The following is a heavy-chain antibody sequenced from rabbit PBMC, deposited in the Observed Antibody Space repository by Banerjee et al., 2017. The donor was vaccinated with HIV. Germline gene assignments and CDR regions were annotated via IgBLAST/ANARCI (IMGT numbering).Heavy chain of an antibody. CDR1: GFDFSTYG. Sequence: QEQLVESGGGLVQPGGSLKLSCKASGFDFSTYGVNWVRQAPGKGLEWIGCINSSSRNVVYASWATGRFTISKTSSTTVTLQMTSLTAADTATYFCARDLAGVIGWNFDLWGQGTLVTVS. CDR2: INSSSRNV. D-gene: IGHD4-1*01. V-gene: IGHV1S45*01. J-gene: IGHJ4*01. CDR3: ARDLAGVIGWNFDL.